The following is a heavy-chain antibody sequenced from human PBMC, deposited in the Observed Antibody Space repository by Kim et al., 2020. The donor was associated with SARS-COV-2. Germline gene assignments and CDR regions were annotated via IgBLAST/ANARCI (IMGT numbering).Heavy chain of an antibody. Sequence: SYNPSLKGRVTISVDTSKKQFSMTLNSVTAADTAVFYCARVGMGSTFFDSWGQGILVTVSS. V-gene: IGHV4-34*01. D-gene: IGHD3-10*01. J-gene: IGHJ4*02. CDR3: ARVGMGSTFFDS.